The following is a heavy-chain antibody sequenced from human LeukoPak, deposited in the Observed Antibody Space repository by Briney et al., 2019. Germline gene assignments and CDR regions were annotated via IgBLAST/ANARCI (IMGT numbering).Heavy chain of an antibody. V-gene: IGHV4-34*01. CDR1: GFTFSIYT. D-gene: IGHD3-9*01. J-gene: IGHJ5*02. CDR3: ARQIDPWAPFDP. CDR2: INHSGST. Sequence: PGGSLRLSCAASGFTFSIYTMNWVRQAPGKGLEWIGEINHSGSTNYNPSLKGRVTISVDTSKNQFSLKLSSVTAADTAVYYCARQIDPWAPFDPWGQGTLVTVSS.